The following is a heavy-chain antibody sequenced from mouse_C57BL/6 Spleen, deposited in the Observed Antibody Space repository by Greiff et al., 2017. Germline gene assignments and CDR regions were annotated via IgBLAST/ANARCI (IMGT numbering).Heavy chain of an antibody. V-gene: IGHV3-6*01. CDR1: GYSITSGYY. Sequence: EVQLVESGPGLVKPSQSLSLTCSVTGYSITSGYYWNWIRQFPGNKLEWMGYISYDGSNNYNPSLKNRISITRDTSKNQFFLKLNSVTTEDTATYYCARGLGHDYWGQGTTLTVSS. CDR3: ARGLGHDY. D-gene: IGHD4-1*01. J-gene: IGHJ2*01. CDR2: ISYDGSN.